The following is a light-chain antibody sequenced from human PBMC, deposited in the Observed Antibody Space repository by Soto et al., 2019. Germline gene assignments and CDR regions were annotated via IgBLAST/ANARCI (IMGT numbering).Light chain of an antibody. V-gene: IGLV2-14*01. Sequence: QSVPAQPASVSGSPGQAITISCSGTSSDVGAFNYVSWYQQHPGKVPKLIIYEVTSRPSGVSIRFSGSKSGNTASLTISGLQPEDEADYYCSSYTTSSTRVFGTGTKVTVL. CDR3: SSYTTSSTRV. J-gene: IGLJ1*01. CDR1: SSDVGAFNY. CDR2: EVT.